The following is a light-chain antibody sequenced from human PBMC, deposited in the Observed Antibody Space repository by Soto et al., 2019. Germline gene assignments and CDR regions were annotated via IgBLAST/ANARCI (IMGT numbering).Light chain of an antibody. J-gene: IGKJ4*01. CDR2: AAS. CDR1: QGISNW. V-gene: IGKV1-12*01. Sequence: DIQMTQSPSSVSASVGDRVTITCRASQGISNWLAWYQQQPGKAPKLLIYAASSLQSGVPSRFSGGGSGTDFTLIISSLQPEDFATYYCQQTNTFLPLTFGGGTKVEIK. CDR3: QQTNTFLPLT.